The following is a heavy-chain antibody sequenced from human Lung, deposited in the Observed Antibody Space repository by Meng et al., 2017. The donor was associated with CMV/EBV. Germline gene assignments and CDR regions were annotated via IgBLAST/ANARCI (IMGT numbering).Heavy chain of an antibody. CDR1: GFTFSNYE. CDR3: ARNGQKTGTPSNY. J-gene: IGHJ4*02. CDR2: ISTSGSTM. V-gene: IGHV3-48*03. D-gene: IGHD1-1*01. Sequence: GGSXRLXXAASGFTFSNYEMNWVRQAPGQGLEWVSYISTSGSTMYYADSVKGRFTVSRDNAKNSLYLQMNSLRAEDTAVYYCARNGQKTGTPSNYWGQGTLVTVSS.